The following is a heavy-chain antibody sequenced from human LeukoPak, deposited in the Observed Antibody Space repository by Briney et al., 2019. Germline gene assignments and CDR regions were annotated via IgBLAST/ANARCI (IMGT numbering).Heavy chain of an antibody. CDR2: ISYDGSNK. V-gene: IGHV3-30-3*01. J-gene: IGHJ6*03. Sequence: PGRSLRLSYAASGFTFSSYAMHWVRQAPGKGLEWVSVISYDGSNKYYADSVKGRFTISRDNSKNTLYLQMNSLRTEDTAVYYCARAPGSGRDFWSGXLEXXXYMDV. D-gene: IGHD3-3*01. CDR3: ARAPGSGRDFWSGXLEXXXYMDV. CDR1: GFTFSSYA.